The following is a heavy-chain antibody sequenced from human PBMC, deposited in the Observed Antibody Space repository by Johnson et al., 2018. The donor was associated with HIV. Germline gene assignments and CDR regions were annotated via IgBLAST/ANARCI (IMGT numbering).Heavy chain of an antibody. Sequence: EVQPVESGGGLVKPGGSLRLSCAASGFTFSNAWMSWVRQAPGKGLEWVGRIKSKTDGGTTDYAAPVKGRFTISSDDSKNTLYLQMNSLKTEDTAVYYCTTKTTVVTLGFDIWGQGTMVTVSS. CDR3: TTKTTVVTLGFDI. D-gene: IGHD4-23*01. J-gene: IGHJ3*02. CDR2: IKSKTDGGTT. V-gene: IGHV3-15*01. CDR1: GFTFSNAW.